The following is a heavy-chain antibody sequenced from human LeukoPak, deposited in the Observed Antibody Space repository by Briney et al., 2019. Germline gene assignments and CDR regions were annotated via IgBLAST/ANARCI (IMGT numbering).Heavy chain of an antibody. Sequence: SQTLSLTCTVSGGSISSGGYYWSWIRQHPGKGLEWIGYIYYSGSTYYNPSLKSRVTISVDTSKNQFSLKLSSVTGADTAVYYCARGGYGGKVDYWGQGTLVTVSS. CDR1: GGSISSGGYY. V-gene: IGHV4-31*03. CDR3: ARGGYGGKVDY. CDR2: IYYSGST. D-gene: IGHD4-23*01. J-gene: IGHJ4*02.